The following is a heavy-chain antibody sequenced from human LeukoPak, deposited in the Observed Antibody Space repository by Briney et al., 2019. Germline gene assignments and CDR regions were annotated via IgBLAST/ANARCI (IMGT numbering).Heavy chain of an antibody. Sequence: GGSLRLSCAASGFTFSSYAMHWVRQAPGKGLEWVAVISYDGSNKYYADSVKGRFTISRDNPKNTLYLQMNSLRAEDTAVYYCARDKLWEWDSGWSTTPWDYYGMDVWGQGTTVTVSS. CDR3: ARDKLWEWDSGWSTTPWDYYGMDV. CDR1: GFTFSSYA. CDR2: ISYDGSNK. J-gene: IGHJ6*02. D-gene: IGHD6-19*01. V-gene: IGHV3-30-3*01.